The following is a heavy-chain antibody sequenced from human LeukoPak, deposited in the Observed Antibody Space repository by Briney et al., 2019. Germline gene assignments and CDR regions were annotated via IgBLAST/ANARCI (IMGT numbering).Heavy chain of an antibody. CDR1: GYTFSNCG. V-gene: IGHV1-18*04. CDR2: ISGHNGNT. CDR3: TRVLSFTIFETFDP. D-gene: IGHD3-3*01. Sequence: ASVKVSCKTSGYTFSNCGISWVRQAPGQGLEWVGWISGHNGNTNYEQKFRDRITMTTDTSTSTAYMELRSLRSDDTAVYYCTRVLSFTIFETFDPWGQGTLVTVSS. J-gene: IGHJ5*02.